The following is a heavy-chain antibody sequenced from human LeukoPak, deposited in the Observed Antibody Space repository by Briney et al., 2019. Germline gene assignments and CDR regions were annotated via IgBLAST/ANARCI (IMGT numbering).Heavy chain of an antibody. CDR3: ARDRLSTVVNPWFDP. D-gene: IGHD4-23*01. CDR1: GFTFSSYS. CDR2: ITSSGSHI. J-gene: IGHJ5*02. Sequence: GGSLRLSCAASGFTFSSYSMTWVRQAPGKGLEWVSSITSSGSHIYYADSVKGRFSISRDNAKNSLYLQMNSLRAEDTAVYYCARDRLSTVVNPWFDPWGQGTLVTVSS. V-gene: IGHV3-21*06.